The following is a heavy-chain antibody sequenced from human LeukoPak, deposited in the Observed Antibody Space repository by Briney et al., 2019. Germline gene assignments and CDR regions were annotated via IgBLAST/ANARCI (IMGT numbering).Heavy chain of an antibody. CDR1: GGTFSSYA. J-gene: IGHJ5*02. Sequence: SVKVSCKASGGTFSSYAISWVRQAPGQGLEWMGGIIPIFGTANYAQKFQGRVTIATDESTSTAYMELSSLRSEDTAVYYCARLLGRFLEWLRFDPWGQGTLVTVSS. D-gene: IGHD3-3*01. V-gene: IGHV1-69*05. CDR3: ARLLGRFLEWLRFDP. CDR2: IIPIFGTA.